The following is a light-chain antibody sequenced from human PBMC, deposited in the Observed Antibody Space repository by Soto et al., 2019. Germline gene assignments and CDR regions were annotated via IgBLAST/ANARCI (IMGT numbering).Light chain of an antibody. CDR1: QNINSN. Sequence: EIVLTQSPVTLSVSPGERATLSCRASQNINSNLVWYQQKPGQAPTLLIYGALTRAMGIPVRFSGSESGTEFTLTISSLKSEDFAVYYCQHYNSSAPEGTFGQGTKVDIK. J-gene: IGKJ1*01. CDR2: GAL. CDR3: QHYNSSAPEGT. V-gene: IGKV3D-15*01.